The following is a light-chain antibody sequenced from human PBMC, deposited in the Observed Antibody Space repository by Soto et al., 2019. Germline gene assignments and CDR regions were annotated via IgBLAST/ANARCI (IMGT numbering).Light chain of an antibody. V-gene: IGLV2-23*01. Sequence: QAVVTQPASVSGSPGQSITISCTGTGSDVGSYNLVSWYQQHPGKAPKLMIYEGSKRPSGVSNRFSGSKSGNTASLTISGLQAEDEADYYCCSYAGTVVFGGGTKLTVL. J-gene: IGLJ2*01. CDR1: GSDVGSYNL. CDR3: CSYAGTVV. CDR2: EGS.